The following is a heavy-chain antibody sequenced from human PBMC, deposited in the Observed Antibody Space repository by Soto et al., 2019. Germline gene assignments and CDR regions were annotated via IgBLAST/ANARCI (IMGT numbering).Heavy chain of an antibody. V-gene: IGHV1-8*01. D-gene: IGHD1-1*01. Sequence: ASVKFSCKSSGYAFGDYDISWVRQAPGQGLEWMGWMNPNSANTGYAQKFQGRVSMTRDMSISTAYMELSRLRPEDTAIYYCARMATYGTLNWFDPWGQGARGTVYS. J-gene: IGHJ5*02. CDR3: ARMATYGTLNWFDP. CDR1: GYAFGDYD. CDR2: MNPNSANT.